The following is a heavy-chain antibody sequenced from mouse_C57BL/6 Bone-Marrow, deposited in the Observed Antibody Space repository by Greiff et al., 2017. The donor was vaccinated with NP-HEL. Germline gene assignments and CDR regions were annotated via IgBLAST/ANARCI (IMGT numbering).Heavy chain of an antibody. Sequence: EVKLMESGGGLVQPGGSLKLSCAASGFTFSDYGMAWVRQAPRKGPEWVAFISNLAYSIYYADTVTGRFTISRENAKNTLYLEMSSLRSEDTAMYYCARPPYYYGSRTGFAYWGQGTLVTVSA. CDR3: ARPPYYYGSRTGFAY. CDR2: ISNLAYSI. V-gene: IGHV5-15*01. D-gene: IGHD1-1*01. J-gene: IGHJ3*01. CDR1: GFTFSDYG.